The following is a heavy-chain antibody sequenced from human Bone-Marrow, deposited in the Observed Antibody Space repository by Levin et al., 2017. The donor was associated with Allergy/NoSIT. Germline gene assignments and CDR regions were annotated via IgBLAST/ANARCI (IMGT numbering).Heavy chain of an antibody. CDR3: ARDNAVLMAFAIRWFDY. D-gene: IGHD2-8*01. CDR2: MYYSGTT. Sequence: KPSETLSLTCTVSGGPISSSNYYWGWIRQPPGTGLEYIGSMYYSGTTYHNPSLKSRVSMSFDTSKNQFSLKLSSVTAADTAVYYCARDNAVLMAFAIRWFDYWGQGTLVTVSS. CDR1: GGPISSSNYY. J-gene: IGHJ4*02. V-gene: IGHV4-39*07.